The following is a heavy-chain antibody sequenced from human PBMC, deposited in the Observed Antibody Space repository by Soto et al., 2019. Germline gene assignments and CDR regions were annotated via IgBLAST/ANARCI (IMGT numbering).Heavy chain of an antibody. J-gene: IGHJ4*02. D-gene: IGHD3-16*01. Sequence: GGSLRLSCAASGFTFSSYGMHWVRQAPGKGLEWVAVISYDGSNKYYADSVKGRFTISRDNSKNTLYLQMNSLRAEDTVVYYCAKDVSSKFGSPTPFDYWGQGTLVTVSS. CDR3: AKDVSSKFGSPTPFDY. CDR1: GFTFSSYG. V-gene: IGHV3-30*18. CDR2: ISYDGSNK.